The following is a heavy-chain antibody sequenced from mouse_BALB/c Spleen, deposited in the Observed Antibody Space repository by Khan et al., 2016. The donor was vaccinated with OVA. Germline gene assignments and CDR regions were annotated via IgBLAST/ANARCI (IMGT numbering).Heavy chain of an antibody. V-gene: IGHV9-3-1*01. D-gene: IGHD2-2*01. CDR1: GYTFTNYG. Sequence: QIQLVQSGPELKKPGETVKISCKASGYTFTNYGMNWVKQPPGEGLKWMGWINTYTGEPTYADDFKGRFAFSLETSASTAYLQINNLKNEDTATYFCARGYWYFDVWGAGTTVTVSS. J-gene: IGHJ1*01. CDR3: ARGYWYFDV. CDR2: INTYTGEP.